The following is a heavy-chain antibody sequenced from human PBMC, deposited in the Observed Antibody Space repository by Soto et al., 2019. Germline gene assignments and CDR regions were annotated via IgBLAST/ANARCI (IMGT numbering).Heavy chain of an antibody. CDR3: ARVRDWFDP. CDR1: GGSFSGYY. Sequence: PSETLSLTCAVYGGSFSGYYWNWIRQPPGKGLEWIGEIDRSGYTNYNPSLKSRVTISVDKSKNQFSLRLTSVTAADKAVYYCARVRDWFDPWGQGTLVTVYS. D-gene: IGHD3-3*01. J-gene: IGHJ5*02. V-gene: IGHV4-34*01. CDR2: IDRSGYT.